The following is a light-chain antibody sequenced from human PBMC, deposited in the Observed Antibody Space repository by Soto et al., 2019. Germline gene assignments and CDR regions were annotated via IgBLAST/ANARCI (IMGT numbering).Light chain of an antibody. V-gene: IGLV1-40*01. J-gene: IGLJ1*01. CDR3: QSYDSSLSGYV. CDR2: GNS. Sequence: QSVLTQPPSVSGAPGLRVTISCTGSSSNIGAGYDVHWYQHLPGTAPKLLIYGNSNRPSGVPDRFSGSKSGTSASLAITGLQTEDDVDYYCQSYDSSLSGYVFGTGTKHTVL. CDR1: SSNIGAGYD.